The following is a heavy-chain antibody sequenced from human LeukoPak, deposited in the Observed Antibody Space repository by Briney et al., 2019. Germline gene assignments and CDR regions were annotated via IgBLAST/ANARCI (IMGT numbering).Heavy chain of an antibody. J-gene: IGHJ6*02. CDR2: ISSSSSTI. CDR3: ARDLNTAMRKFYYYYGMDV. V-gene: IGHV3-48*01. D-gene: IGHD5-18*01. Sequence: QPGGSLRLSCAASGFTFSSYSMNWVRQAPGKGLEWVSYISSSSSTIYYADSVKGRFTISRDNAKNSLYLQMNSLRAEDTAVYYCARDLNTAMRKFYYYYGMDVWGQGTTVTVSS. CDR1: GFTFSSYS.